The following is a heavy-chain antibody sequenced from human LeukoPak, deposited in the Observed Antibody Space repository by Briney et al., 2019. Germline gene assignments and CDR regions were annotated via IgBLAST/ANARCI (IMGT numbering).Heavy chain of an antibody. Sequence: SETLSLTCGVSGYSISSGYFWGWLRQPPGKGLEWIGSIWHSGSTYYNPSLKSRVTISVDTSKNQFSLKLSSVTAADTAVYYCARRGGSSLAAYFQRWGQGTLVTVSS. CDR2: IWHSGST. J-gene: IGHJ1*01. CDR1: GYSISSGYF. V-gene: IGHV4-38-2*01. D-gene: IGHD6-6*01. CDR3: ARRGGSSLAAYFQR.